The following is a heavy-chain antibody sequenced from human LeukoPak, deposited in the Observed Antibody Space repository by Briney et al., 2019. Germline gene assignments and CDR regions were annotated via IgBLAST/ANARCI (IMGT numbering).Heavy chain of an antibody. D-gene: IGHD3-9*01. CDR2: IIPIFGTA. V-gene: IGHV1-69*13. J-gene: IGHJ6*03. Sequence: SVKVSCTASGGTFSIYAISWVRQAPGQGLEWMGGIIPIFGTANYAQKFQGRVTITADESTSTAYMELSSLRSEDTAVYYCARGGSPYYDILTGYLGSYYYYMDVWGKGTTVTISS. CDR3: ARGGSPYYDILTGYLGSYYYYMDV. CDR1: GGTFSIYA.